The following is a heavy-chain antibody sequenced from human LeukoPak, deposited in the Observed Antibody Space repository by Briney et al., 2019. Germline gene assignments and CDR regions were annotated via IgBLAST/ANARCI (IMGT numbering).Heavy chain of an antibody. D-gene: IGHD3-22*01. CDR3: ARVPLGDYYDSSDAGY. CDR1: GYTFTSYY. V-gene: IGHV1-46*01. CDR2: INPSGGST. J-gene: IGHJ4*02. Sequence: ASVKVSCKASGYTFTSYYMHWVRQAPGQGLEWMGIINPSGGSTSYAQKFQGRVTVTRDTSTSTVYMELSSLRSEDTAVYYCARVPLGDYYDSSDAGYWGQGTLVTVSS.